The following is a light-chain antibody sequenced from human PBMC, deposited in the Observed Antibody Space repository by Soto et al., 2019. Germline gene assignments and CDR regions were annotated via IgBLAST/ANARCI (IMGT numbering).Light chain of an antibody. Sequence: QSVLTQPPSVSGAPGQRVTISCTGSSSNIGARYDVHWYQQLPGRAPKLLIFGNSNRPSGVPDRFSGSKSGTSASLAITGLQAEDEADYYCQSYDTRLSGSVFGGGTKLTVL. J-gene: IGLJ2*01. CDR3: QSYDTRLSGSV. CDR1: SSNIGARYD. V-gene: IGLV1-40*01. CDR2: GNS.